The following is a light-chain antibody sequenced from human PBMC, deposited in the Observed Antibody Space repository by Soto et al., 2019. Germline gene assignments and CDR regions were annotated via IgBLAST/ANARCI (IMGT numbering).Light chain of an antibody. CDR2: GAS. CDR3: QQYGSSST. V-gene: IGKV3-20*01. CDR1: QSVASS. Sequence: ERVMTPSPATLSASPGDRVTLSCRASQSVASSVAWYQQKPGQAPRLLIYGASSRPTGIPDRFSGSGSGTDFTLTISRLEPEDFAVYYCQQYGSSSTFGQGTRLEN. J-gene: IGKJ5*01.